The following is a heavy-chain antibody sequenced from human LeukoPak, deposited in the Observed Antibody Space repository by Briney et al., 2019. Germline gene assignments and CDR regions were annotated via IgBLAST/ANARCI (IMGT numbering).Heavy chain of an antibody. CDR3: ARRPPRYCSSTSCYGFDP. CDR2: IYYSGST. CDR1: AGSISSYY. V-gene: IGHV4-59*12. Sequence: PSETLSLTCTVSAGSISSYYWSWIRQPPGKGLEWIGYIYYSGSTNYNPSLKSRVTISVDTSKNQFSLKLSSVTAADTAVYYCARRPPRYCSSTSCYGFDPWGQGTLVTVSS. J-gene: IGHJ5*02. D-gene: IGHD2-2*01.